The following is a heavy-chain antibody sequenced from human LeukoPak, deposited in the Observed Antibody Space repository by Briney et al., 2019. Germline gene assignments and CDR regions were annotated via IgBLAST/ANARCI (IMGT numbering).Heavy chain of an antibody. CDR2: ISGSGERT. CDR3: LSQSYSGSDNYSIHD. J-gene: IGHJ4*02. D-gene: IGHD1-26*01. CDR1: GFMFSAYA. V-gene: IGHV3-23*01. Sequence: QPGGSLRLSCVTSGFMFSAYAMSWVRQAPGKGLEWVSIISGSGERTYYTDSVKGRFTVSRDNSKNTLYLQMKSLRAEDTAVYYWLSQSYSGSDNYSIHDWGQGTLVAVSS.